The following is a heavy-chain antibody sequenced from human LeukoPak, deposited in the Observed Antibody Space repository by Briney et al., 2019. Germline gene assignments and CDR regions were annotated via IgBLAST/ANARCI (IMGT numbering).Heavy chain of an antibody. Sequence: VGSLRLSCVASGFIFSTYGMHWVRQAPGKGLEWVAFTRSDVSGEYYTDSVKGRFTISRDNSKNTLYLQLNSLRVEDTAVYYCGKHDSASDYWGQGTLVTVSS. D-gene: IGHD1-26*01. CDR3: GKHDSASDY. V-gene: IGHV3-30*02. CDR2: TRSDVSGE. J-gene: IGHJ4*02. CDR1: GFIFSTYG.